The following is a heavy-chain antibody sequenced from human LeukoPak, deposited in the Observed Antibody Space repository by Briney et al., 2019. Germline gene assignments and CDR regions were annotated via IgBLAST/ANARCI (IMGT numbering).Heavy chain of an antibody. J-gene: IGHJ4*02. Sequence: GGSLRLSCAASGFTVSSNYMSWVRQAPGKGLEWVSVIYSGGSTYYADSVKGRFTISRDNSKNTLYLQMNSLRAEDTAVYYCARNRPDIRWTPGYFDYWGQGTLVTVSS. CDR1: GFTVSSNY. V-gene: IGHV3-53*01. D-gene: IGHD4-23*01. CDR2: IYSGGST. CDR3: ARNRPDIRWTPGYFDY.